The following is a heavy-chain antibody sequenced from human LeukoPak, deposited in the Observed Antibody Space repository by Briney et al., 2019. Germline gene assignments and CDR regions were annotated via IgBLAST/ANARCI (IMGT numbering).Heavy chain of an antibody. J-gene: IGHJ5*02. CDR2: IYYSGST. D-gene: IGHD6-13*01. CDR1: GGSISSSSYY. Sequence: PSETLSLTCTVSGGSISSSSYYWGWIRQPPGKGLEWIGSIYYSGSTYYNPSLKSRVTISVDTSKNQFSLKLSSVTAADTAVYYCASEGGSSSLNWFDPWGQGTLVTVSS. V-gene: IGHV4-39*07. CDR3: ASEGGSSSLNWFDP.